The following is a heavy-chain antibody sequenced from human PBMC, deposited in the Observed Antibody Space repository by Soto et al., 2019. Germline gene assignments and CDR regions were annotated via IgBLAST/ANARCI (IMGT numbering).Heavy chain of an antibody. CDR1: GFTFSSYA. CDR2: ISGSGGST. V-gene: IGHV3-23*01. Sequence: PGGSLRLSCAASGFTFSSYAMSCVRQAPGKGLEWVSAISGSGGSTYYADSVKGRFTISRDNSKNTLYLQMNSLRAEDTAVYYCAKDSPLPFGVVIMDYYYYMDVWGKGTTVTVSS. J-gene: IGHJ6*03. CDR3: AKDSPLPFGVVIMDYYYYMDV. D-gene: IGHD3-3*01.